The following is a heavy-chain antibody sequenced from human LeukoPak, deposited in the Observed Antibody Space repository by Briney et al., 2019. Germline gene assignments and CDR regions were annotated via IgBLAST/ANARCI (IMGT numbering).Heavy chain of an antibody. Sequence: PSETLSLTCTVSGGSISSYYWSWIRQPPGKGLEWIGYIYYSGSTNYNPSLKSRVTISVDTSKNQFSLKLSSVTAADTAVYYCARVARRVAVAGTLDYWGQGTLVTVSS. J-gene: IGHJ4*02. CDR2: IYYSGST. D-gene: IGHD6-19*01. V-gene: IGHV4-59*01. CDR3: ARVARRVAVAGTLDY. CDR1: GGSISSYY.